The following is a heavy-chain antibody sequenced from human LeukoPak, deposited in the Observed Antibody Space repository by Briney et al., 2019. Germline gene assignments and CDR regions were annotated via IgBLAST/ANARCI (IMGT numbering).Heavy chain of an antibody. J-gene: IGHJ3*02. CDR1: GYSFTSYW. CDR2: IYPGDSDT. Sequence: GESLKISCKGSGYSFTSYWIGWVRQVPGKGLEWMGIIYPGDSDTRYSPSFQGQVTISADKSISTAYLQWSSLKASDTAMYYCASYDSSGYSPDAFDIWGQGTMVTVSS. D-gene: IGHD3-22*01. CDR3: ASYDSSGYSPDAFDI. V-gene: IGHV5-51*01.